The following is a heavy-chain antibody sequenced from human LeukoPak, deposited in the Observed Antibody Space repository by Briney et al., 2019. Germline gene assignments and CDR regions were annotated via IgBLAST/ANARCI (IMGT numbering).Heavy chain of an antibody. V-gene: IGHV4-39*07. J-gene: IGHJ6*03. Sequence: SETLSLTCTVSGGSISSSSYHWGWIRQPPGKGLEWIGSIYYSGSTYYNPSLKSRVTISVDTSKNQFSLKLSSVTAADTAVYYCARDQISYNYMDVWGKGTTVTVSS. CDR1: GGSISSSSYH. CDR3: ARDQISYNYMDV. CDR2: IYYSGST. D-gene: IGHD2-2*02.